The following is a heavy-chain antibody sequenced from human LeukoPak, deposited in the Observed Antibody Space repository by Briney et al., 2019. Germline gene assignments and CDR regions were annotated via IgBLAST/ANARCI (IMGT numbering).Heavy chain of an antibody. V-gene: IGHV3-43*02. J-gene: IGHJ4*02. Sequence: PGGSLRLSCAASGFTFDDYAMHWVRQAPGKGLECVSLFSGDGGSTYYADSVKGRFTISRDNSKNSLYLQMNSLRTEDTALYYCAKDLFVAAAGPLWFDYWGQGTLVTVSS. CDR2: FSGDGGST. CDR3: AKDLFVAAAGPLWFDY. CDR1: GFTFDDYA. D-gene: IGHD6-13*01.